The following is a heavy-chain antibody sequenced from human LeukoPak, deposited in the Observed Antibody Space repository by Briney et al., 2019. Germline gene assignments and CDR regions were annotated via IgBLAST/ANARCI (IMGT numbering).Heavy chain of an antibody. J-gene: IGHJ4*02. CDR3: APDLRGAAWSLDY. CDR2: VSDSGSSA. Sequence: PGGSLRPSCAASGFTFRNYGMSWVRRAPGKGLEWVSVVSDSGSSAYYADSVKGRFTISRDNSKNTLYLQMNSLRAEDTAVYYCAPDLRGAAWSLDYWGQGTLVTVSS. D-gene: IGHD2-15*01. V-gene: IGHV3-23*01. CDR1: GFTFRNYG.